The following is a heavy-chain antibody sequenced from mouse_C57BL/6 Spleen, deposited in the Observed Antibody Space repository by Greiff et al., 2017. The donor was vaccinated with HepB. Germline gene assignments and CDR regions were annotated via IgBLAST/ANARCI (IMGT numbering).Heavy chain of an antibody. CDR1: GYTFTDYY. Sequence: EVQLQQSGPELVKPGASVKISCKASGYTFTDYYMNWVKQSHGKSLEWIGDINPNNGGTSYNQKFKGKATLTVDKSSSTAYMELRSLTSEDSAVYYCAQREDGSSPYWYFDVWGTGTTVTVSS. CDR3: AQREDGSSPYWYFDV. V-gene: IGHV1-26*01. CDR2: INPNNGGT. D-gene: IGHD1-1*01. J-gene: IGHJ1*03.